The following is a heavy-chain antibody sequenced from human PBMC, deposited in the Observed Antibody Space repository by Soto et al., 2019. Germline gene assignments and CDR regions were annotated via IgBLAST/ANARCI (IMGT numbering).Heavy chain of an antibody. CDR2: MNPNSGNT. Sequence: GASVKVSCKASGYTFTSYYMHWVRQATGQGLEWMGWMNPNSGNTGYAQKFQGRVTMTRNTSISTAYMELSSLRSEDTAVYYFARYSTDYDILTGYYVDAFDIWGQGTMVTVSS. J-gene: IGHJ3*02. CDR1: GYTFTSYY. V-gene: IGHV1-8*02. D-gene: IGHD3-9*01. CDR3: ARYSTDYDILTGYYVDAFDI.